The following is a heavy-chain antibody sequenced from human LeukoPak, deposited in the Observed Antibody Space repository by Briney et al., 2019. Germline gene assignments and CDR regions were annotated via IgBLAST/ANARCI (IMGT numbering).Heavy chain of an antibody. V-gene: IGHV3-74*01. CDR2: INSDGSNT. Sequence: GGSLRLSCAASGFTFSSYWMHWVRQAPGKGLVWVSRINSDGSNTNYADSVKGRFTISRDNAGNTLYLEVGSLRAEDTAVYYCTRGDRGYSYGYWGQGTLVTVSS. D-gene: IGHD5-18*01. CDR3: TRGDRGYSYGY. J-gene: IGHJ4*02. CDR1: GFTFSSYW.